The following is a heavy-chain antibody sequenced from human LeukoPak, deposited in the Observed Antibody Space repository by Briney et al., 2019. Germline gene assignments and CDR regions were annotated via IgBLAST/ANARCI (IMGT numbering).Heavy chain of an antibody. CDR2: INHSGST. CDR1: GGSLSNYY. CDR3: ARGPASGSNFAWIDP. J-gene: IGHJ5*02. V-gene: IGHV4-34*01. D-gene: IGHD3-10*01. Sequence: SETLSLTCAAYGGSLSNYYWSWIRQPPGKGLEWIGEINHSGSTNYNPSLKSRVTISVDMSKNQFSLELSFVTAADTAVYYCARGPASGSNFAWIDPWGQGTLVTVSS.